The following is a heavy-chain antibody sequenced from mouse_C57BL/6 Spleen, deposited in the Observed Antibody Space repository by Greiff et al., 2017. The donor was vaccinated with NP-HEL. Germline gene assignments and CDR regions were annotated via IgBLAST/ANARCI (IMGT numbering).Heavy chain of an antibody. J-gene: IGHJ4*01. CDR2: INPSTGGT. Sequence: EVQLQQSGPELVKPGASVKISCKASGYSFTGYYMNWVKQSPEKSLEWIGEINPSTGGTTYNQKFKAKATLTVDKSSSTAYMQLKSLTSEDSAVYYCARRFYYDYDGGAMDYWGQGTSVTVSS. CDR1: GYSFTGYY. D-gene: IGHD2-4*01. CDR3: ARRFYYDYDGGAMDY. V-gene: IGHV1-42*01.